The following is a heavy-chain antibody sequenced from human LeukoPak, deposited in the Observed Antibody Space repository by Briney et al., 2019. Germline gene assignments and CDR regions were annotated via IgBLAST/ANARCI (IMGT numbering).Heavy chain of an antibody. Sequence: GGSLRLSCAASGFTLSSYSMNWVRQAPGEGLEWVSSISSSSSYIYYADSVKGRFTISRDNAKNSLYLQMNSLRAEDTAVYYCARGGYSTLYYFDYWGQGTLVTVSS. CDR2: ISSSSSYI. D-gene: IGHD3-22*01. CDR3: ARGGYSTLYYFDY. V-gene: IGHV3-21*01. CDR1: GFTLSSYS. J-gene: IGHJ4*02.